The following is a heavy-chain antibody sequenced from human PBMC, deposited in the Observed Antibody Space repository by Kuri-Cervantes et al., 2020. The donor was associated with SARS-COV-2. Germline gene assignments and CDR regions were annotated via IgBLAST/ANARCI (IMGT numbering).Heavy chain of an antibody. CDR2: INHSGST. V-gene: IGHV4-34*01. D-gene: IGHD1-26*01. CDR1: GGSFSGYY. J-gene: IGHJ4*02. CDR3: AREGTTSVGSTSFDH. Sequence: GSLRLSCAVYGGSFSGYYWSWIRQPPGKGLEWIGEINHSGSTNYNPSLKSRVTISVDTSKNQFSLQVSSVTAAVTAVYYCAREGTTSVGSTSFDHWGQGALVTVSS.